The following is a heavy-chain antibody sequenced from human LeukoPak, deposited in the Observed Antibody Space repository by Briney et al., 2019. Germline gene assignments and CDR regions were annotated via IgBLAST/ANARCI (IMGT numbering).Heavy chain of an antibody. CDR1: GFTFHDFA. CDR2: ISGDGGST. V-gene: IGHV3-43*02. J-gene: IGHJ4*02. Sequence: GGSLRLACSASGFTFHDFAMHWVRQAPGKGLEWVSLISGDGGSTYYADSVKGRFTISRDNSKNSLYLQMNSLRTEDTALYYCAKDRGIAAAGTLPSHWGQGTLVTVSS. D-gene: IGHD6-13*01. CDR3: AKDRGIAAAGTLPSH.